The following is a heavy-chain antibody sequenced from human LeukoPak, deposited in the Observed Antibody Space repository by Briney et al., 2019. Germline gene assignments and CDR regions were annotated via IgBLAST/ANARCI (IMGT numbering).Heavy chain of an antibody. CDR1: GYPIGLDYY. CDR3: ARAPSSYESGNGYPNLGWLDP. D-gene: IGHD5-24*01. J-gene: IGHJ5*02. V-gene: IGHV4-38-2*02. Sequence: SETLSLTCKVSGYPIGLDYYWVWIRQAPGRGLQWIGGFHRGRIQYNSALKSRVTISIDSSKNQFSLRMWPVTAADTVFYFCARAPSSYESGNGYPNLGWLDPWGQGALVTVSS. CDR2: FHRGRI.